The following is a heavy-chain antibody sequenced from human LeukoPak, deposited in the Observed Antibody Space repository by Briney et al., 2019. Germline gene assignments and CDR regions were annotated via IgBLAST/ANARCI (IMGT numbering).Heavy chain of an antibody. CDR2: IIPIFGTA. V-gene: IGHV1-69*05. D-gene: IGHD3-3*01. CDR1: GGTFSSYA. Sequence: GASVKVSCKASGGTFSSYAISWVRQAPGQGLEWMGGIIPIFGTANYAQKFQGRVTMTRDMSTSTVYMELSSLRSEDTAVYYCARGLSRWGVLRFLEWLPTDAFDIWGQGTMVTVSS. CDR3: ARGLSRWGVLRFLEWLPTDAFDI. J-gene: IGHJ3*02.